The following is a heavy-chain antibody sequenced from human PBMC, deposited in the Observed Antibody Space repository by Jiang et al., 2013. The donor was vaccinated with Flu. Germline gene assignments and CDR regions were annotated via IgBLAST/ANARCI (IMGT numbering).Heavy chain of an antibody. CDR1: GDSVSSNSAA. V-gene: IGHV6-1*01. Sequence: QTLSLTCAISGDSVSSNSAAWNWIRQSPSRGLEWLGRTYYRSKWYNDYAVSVKSRITINPDTSKNQFSLQLNSVTPEDTAVYYCARASAGYSYDSSGYYSLLDYWGQGTLVTVSS. J-gene: IGHJ4*02. CDR2: TYYRSKWYN. D-gene: IGHD3-22*01. CDR3: ARASAGYSYDSSGYYSLLDY.